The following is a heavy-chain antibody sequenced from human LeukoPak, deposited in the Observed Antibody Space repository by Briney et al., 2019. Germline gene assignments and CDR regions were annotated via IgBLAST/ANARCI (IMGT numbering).Heavy chain of an antibody. CDR1: GVSISIYY. Sequence: SETLSLTCTVSGVSISIYYWSWIRQPPGKGLEWIGYIYNSGSTSYNPSLKSRATISADTSKNQFSLKLSSVTATDTAVYYCVRDRELNYWGQGTLVTVSS. V-gene: IGHV4-59*01. D-gene: IGHD1-7*01. CDR3: VRDRELNY. CDR2: IYNSGST. J-gene: IGHJ4*02.